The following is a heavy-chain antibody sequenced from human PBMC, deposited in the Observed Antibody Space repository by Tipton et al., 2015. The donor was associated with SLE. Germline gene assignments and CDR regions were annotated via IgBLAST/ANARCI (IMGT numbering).Heavy chain of an antibody. J-gene: IGHJ3*01. D-gene: IGHD3-16*01. CDR1: GGSISSHY. V-gene: IGHV4-59*11. CDR3: ARSVWGRSPGAFDV. Sequence: TLSLTCTVSGGSISSHYWSWIRQPPGKGLEWIGYIYYSGSTNYNPSLKSRVTTSVDTSKNQFSLQLTSVTPEDTALYYCARSVWGRSPGAFDVWGQGTMVTVSS. CDR2: IYYSGST.